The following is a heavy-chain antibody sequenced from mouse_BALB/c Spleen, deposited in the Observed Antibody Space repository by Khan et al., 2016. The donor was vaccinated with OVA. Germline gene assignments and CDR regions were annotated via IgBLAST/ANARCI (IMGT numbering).Heavy chain of an antibody. Sequence: QVQLQQSGPGLVAPSQSLSITCTISGFSLTNYGVHWVRQPPGKGLEWLVVIWSDGSTAYNSALNTRLSTSTGNSKSQVFLKMNSLQTDDTAMYYCVRQPYYHYYIMDYWGQGTSGTVSS. J-gene: IGHJ4*01. CDR3: VRQPYYHYYIMDY. CDR2: IWSDGST. CDR1: GFSLTNYG. V-gene: IGHV2-6-1*01. D-gene: IGHD2-10*01.